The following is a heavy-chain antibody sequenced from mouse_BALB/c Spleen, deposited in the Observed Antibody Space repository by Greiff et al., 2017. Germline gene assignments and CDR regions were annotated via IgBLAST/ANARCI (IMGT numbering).Heavy chain of an antibody. CDR2: ISSGSSTI. Sequence: EVHLVESGGGLVQPGGSRKLSCAASGFTFSSFGMHWVRQAPEKGLEWVAYISSGSSTIYYADTVKGRFTISRDNPKNTLFLQMTSLRSEDTAMYYCARQGPYAMDYWGQGTSVTVSS. J-gene: IGHJ4*01. CDR1: GFTFSSFG. D-gene: IGHD3-3*01. CDR3: ARQGPYAMDY. V-gene: IGHV5-17*02.